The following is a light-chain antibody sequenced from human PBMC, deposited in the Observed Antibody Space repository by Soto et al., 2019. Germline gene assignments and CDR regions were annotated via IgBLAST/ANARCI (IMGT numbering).Light chain of an antibody. Sequence: EIVLTQSPGTLSLSPGERVTLSCRASQSVSSSYLAWYQQQPGQAPRLLIYGASSRATGIPDRFSGSGSGTDFALTISRLEPGDFAVYYCQQYGSSPLTFGGGTNVEI. CDR1: QSVSSSY. CDR2: GAS. CDR3: QQYGSSPLT. J-gene: IGKJ4*01. V-gene: IGKV3-20*01.